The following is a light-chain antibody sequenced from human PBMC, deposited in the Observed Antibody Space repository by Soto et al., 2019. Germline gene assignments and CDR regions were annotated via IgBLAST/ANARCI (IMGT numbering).Light chain of an antibody. J-gene: IGLJ2*01. V-gene: IGLV2-14*01. CDR3: SSYTNRRAVV. Sequence: QSALTQPASVSGSPGQSITISCTGTSSDVGGYDYVSWYQQHPGKAPKVMIYEVNNRPSGVSNRFSGSKSGNTASLTISGLQAEDEADYYCSSYTNRRAVVFGGGTKLTVL. CDR1: SSDVGGYDY. CDR2: EVN.